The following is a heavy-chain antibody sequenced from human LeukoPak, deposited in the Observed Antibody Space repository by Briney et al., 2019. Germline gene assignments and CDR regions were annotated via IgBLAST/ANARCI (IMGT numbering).Heavy chain of an antibody. CDR1: GFSFSSYA. Sequence: GGSLRLSCAGSGFSFSSYAMSWVRQAPGKGLEWVANIKQDGSEKYYVDSVKGRFTVSRDNAKNSLYLQTNSLRAEDTAVFYCARGGMVRRVMGAFDIWGQGTLVTVSS. D-gene: IGHD3-10*01. J-gene: IGHJ3*02. CDR2: IKQDGSEK. CDR3: ARGGMVRRVMGAFDI. V-gene: IGHV3-7*01.